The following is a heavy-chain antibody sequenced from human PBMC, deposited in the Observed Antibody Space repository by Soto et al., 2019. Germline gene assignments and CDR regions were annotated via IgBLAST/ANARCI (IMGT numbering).Heavy chain of an antibody. CDR3: ARWWSGSRQGFDP. D-gene: IGHD3-3*01. J-gene: IGHJ5*02. Sequence: SETLSLTCTVSGGSISSGDYYWSWIRQHPGKGLEWIGYIYYSGSTYYNPSLKSRVTISVDTSKNQFSLKLSSVTAADTAVYYCARWWSGSRQGFDPWGQGTLVIVSS. V-gene: IGHV4-31*03. CDR1: GGSISSGDYY. CDR2: IYYSGST.